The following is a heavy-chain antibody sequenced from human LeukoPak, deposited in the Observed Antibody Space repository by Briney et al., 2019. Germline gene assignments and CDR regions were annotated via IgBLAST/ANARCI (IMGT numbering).Heavy chain of an antibody. Sequence: SETLSLTCTVSGGSISSYYWSWIRQPPGKGLEWIGYIYYSGSTNYNPSLKSRVTISVDTSKNQFSLKLSSVTAADTAVYYCARGQLGAPFDYWGQGTLVTVSS. V-gene: IGHV4-59*12. D-gene: IGHD1-1*01. CDR3: ARGQLGAPFDY. CDR2: IYYSGST. CDR1: GGSISSYY. J-gene: IGHJ4*02.